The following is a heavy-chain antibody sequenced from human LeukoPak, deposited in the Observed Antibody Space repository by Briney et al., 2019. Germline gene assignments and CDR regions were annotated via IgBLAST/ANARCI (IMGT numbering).Heavy chain of an antibody. CDR3: AKDDRIKSIAVAGFYYYYGMDV. J-gene: IGHJ6*02. Sequence: PGGSLRLSCAASGFTFSNYMMHWVRQAPGKGLVWVSRIKSDGITIAYADSVKGRFTISRDNAKNTLYLQMNSLRAEDTAVYYCAKDDRIKSIAVAGFYYYYGMDVWGQGTTVTVSS. V-gene: IGHV3-74*01. D-gene: IGHD6-19*01. CDR1: GFTFSNYM. CDR2: IKSDGITI.